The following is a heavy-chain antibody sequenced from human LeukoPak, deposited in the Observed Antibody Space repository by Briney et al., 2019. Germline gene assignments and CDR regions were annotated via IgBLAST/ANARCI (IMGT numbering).Heavy chain of an antibody. CDR3: ARVSHSSSSEVGRINWFDP. V-gene: IGHV1-2*02. CDR1: GYTFTGYY. J-gene: IGHJ5*02. D-gene: IGHD6-6*01. CDR2: INPNSGGT. Sequence: GASVKVSCKASGYTFTGYYMHWVRQAPGQGLEWMGWINPNSGGTNYAQKFQGRVTMTRDTSISTAYMELSRLRSDDTAVYYCARVSHSSSSEVGRINWFDPWGQGTLDTVSS.